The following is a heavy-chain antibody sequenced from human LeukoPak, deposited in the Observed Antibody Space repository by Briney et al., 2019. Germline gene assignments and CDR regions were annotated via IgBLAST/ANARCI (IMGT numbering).Heavy chain of an antibody. CDR2: ISDSGANT. J-gene: IGHJ4*02. CDR3: ARGVWWLPDY. V-gene: IGHV3-23*01. Sequence: QPGGSLRLSCAASGFTFSGSAMIWVRQAPGKGLEWVSAISDSGANTYYADSVKGRFTISRDNSKNTLHLQMNSLRAEDTAVYYCARGVWWLPDYWGQGTLVTVSS. CDR1: GFTFSGSA. D-gene: IGHD5-12*01.